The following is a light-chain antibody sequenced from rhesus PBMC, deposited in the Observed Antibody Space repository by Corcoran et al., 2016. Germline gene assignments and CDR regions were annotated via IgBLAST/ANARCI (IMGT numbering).Light chain of an antibody. CDR1: TKVGGYKY. J-gene: IGLJ1*01. CDR2: EFS. Sequence: QAALTQPRSVSGSPGQSVTISCTGTTKVGGYKYVSWYQQHPGTPPNLMIYEFSKRHSGVSDHFSGSKTGNTASLTISGLQAEDAADYFCSSFAGINTFIFGVGTRLTVL. V-gene: IGLV2-32*02. CDR3: SSFAGINTFI.